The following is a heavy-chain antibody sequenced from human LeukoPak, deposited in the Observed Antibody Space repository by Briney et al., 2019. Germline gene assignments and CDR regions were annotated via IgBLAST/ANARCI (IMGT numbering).Heavy chain of an antibody. V-gene: IGHV3-11*06. CDR3: ARDQWYYYGSGSYHPQDY. CDR2: ISSSSSYT. CDR1: GFTFSDYY. J-gene: IGHJ4*02. D-gene: IGHD3-10*01. Sequence: GGSLRLSCAASGFTFSDYYMSWIRQAPGKGLEWVSYISSSSSYTNYADSVKGRFTISRDNAKNSLYLQMNSLRAEDTAVYYCARDQWYYYGSGSYHPQDYWGQGTLVTGSS.